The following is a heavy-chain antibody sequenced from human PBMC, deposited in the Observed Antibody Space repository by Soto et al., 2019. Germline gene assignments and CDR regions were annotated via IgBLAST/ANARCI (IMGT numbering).Heavy chain of an antibody. CDR3: ARVIWSGYLTSDY. J-gene: IGHJ4*02. CDR1: GFTFSTSS. V-gene: IGHV3-48*02. D-gene: IGHD3-3*01. Sequence: EVQLVESGGGLGQPGGSLRLSCVVSGFTFSTSSMNWVRQAPGKGLEWVSYISSSSNTIYADSVKGGFTISRDNAKNSLYLQMNSLRDEDTAVYYCARVIWSGYLTSDYWGQGTLVTVSS. CDR2: ISSSSNTI.